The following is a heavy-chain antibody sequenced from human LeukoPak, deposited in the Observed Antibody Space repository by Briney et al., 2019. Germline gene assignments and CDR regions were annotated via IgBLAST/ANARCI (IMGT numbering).Heavy chain of an antibody. J-gene: IGHJ4*02. D-gene: IGHD3-10*01. CDR3: AKDIGSGSYYIGGFDY. CDR1: GFTFDDYA. Sequence: QPGGSLRLSCAASGFTFDDYAMHWVRQAPGKGLEWVSGISWNSGSIGYADSVKGRFTISRDNAKNSLYLQMNSLRAEDTALYYCAKDIGSGSYYIGGFDYWGQGTLVTVSS. CDR2: ISWNSGSI. V-gene: IGHV3-9*01.